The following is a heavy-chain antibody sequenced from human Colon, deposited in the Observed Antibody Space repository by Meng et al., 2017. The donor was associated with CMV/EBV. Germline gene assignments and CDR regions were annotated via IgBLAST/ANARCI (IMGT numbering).Heavy chain of an antibody. CDR3: NKDLGWYGSVDF. D-gene: IGHD6-19*01. CDR1: GFTFSGAW. Sequence: CAASGFTFSGAWMNWVRQAPGKGLEWVGRITNTGATEYAAPVKGRFTISRDDSKNTLYLQINSLKTEDTAVYYCNKDLGWYGSVDFWGQGTLVTVSS. J-gene: IGHJ4*02. V-gene: IGHV3-15*07. CDR2: ITNTGAT.